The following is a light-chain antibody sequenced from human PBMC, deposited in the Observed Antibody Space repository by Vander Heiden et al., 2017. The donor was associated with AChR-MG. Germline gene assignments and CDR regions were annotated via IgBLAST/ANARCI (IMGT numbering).Light chain of an antibody. V-gene: IGLV1-40*01. CDR1: SSNIGAGYD. Sequence: QSVLTPPPSVSGAPGQRVTISCTGSSSNIGAGYDVHWYQQLPGTAPKLLLYGNNNRPSGVPDRFSASKSGTSVSLAITGLQAEDEADYYCQSYDSTRVVFGTGTKVTVL. CDR3: QSYDSTRVV. CDR2: GNN. J-gene: IGLJ1*01.